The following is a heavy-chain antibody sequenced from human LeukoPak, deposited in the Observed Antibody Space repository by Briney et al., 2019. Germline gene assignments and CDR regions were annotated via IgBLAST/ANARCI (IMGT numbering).Heavy chain of an antibody. CDR3: ARTRYYYGSGSSYFDY. D-gene: IGHD3-10*01. CDR1: VYSISSGYY. Sequence: SEALSLTCGVSVYSISSGYYWGWLRQPPGKGLEWIGCIYQSGSTYYNPSLKSRVTISVDTSKNQFSLKLSSVTAADTAVYYCARTRYYYGSGSSYFDYWGQGTLVTVSS. J-gene: IGHJ4*02. CDR2: IYQSGST. V-gene: IGHV4-38-2*01.